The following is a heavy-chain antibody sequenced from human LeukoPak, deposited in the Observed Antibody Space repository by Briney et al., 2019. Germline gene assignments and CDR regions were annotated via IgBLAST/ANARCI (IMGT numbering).Heavy chain of an antibody. CDR2: INWNSDRI. CDR1: GFTFDDYA. CDR3: AKDSSSSPYYGMDV. D-gene: IGHD6-6*01. Sequence: GGSLRLSCAASGFTFDDYAMHWVRQAPGKGLEWVSGINWNSDRIGYADSAKGRFTISRDNAKNSLYLQMNSLRAEDTALYYCAKDSSSSPYYGMDVWGQGTTVTVSS. J-gene: IGHJ6*02. V-gene: IGHV3-9*01.